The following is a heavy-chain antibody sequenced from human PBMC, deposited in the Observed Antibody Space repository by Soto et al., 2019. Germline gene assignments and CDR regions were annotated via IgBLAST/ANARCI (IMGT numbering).Heavy chain of an antibody. J-gene: IGHJ4*02. Sequence: QVRLVESGGDLVKPGGSLRLSCAVSGFSISDYYMSWIRQAPGKGLEWLSYISKSGSSGRGSGSTIYYADSVEGRFTISRDNAKNSLYLQMDSLRAEDTAVYYCAISLVGATRFDYWGQGTLLTVS. CDR3: AISLVGATRFDY. CDR1: GFSISDYY. CDR2: ISKSGSSGRGSGSTI. V-gene: IGHV3-11*01. D-gene: IGHD1-26*01.